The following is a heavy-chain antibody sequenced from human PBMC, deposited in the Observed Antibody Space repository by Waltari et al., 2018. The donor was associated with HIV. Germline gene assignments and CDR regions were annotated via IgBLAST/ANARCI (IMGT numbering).Heavy chain of an antibody. J-gene: IGHJ4*02. CDR1: GYTFTTYD. Sequence: QVQLVQSGAAVKKPGASVKVSCKASGYTFTTYDLNWVRPATGQGLEWMGRMNPNRGNTGYAQKFQGRVTMTRNTSITTAHMELSSLRSDDTAVYYCARGRSGNYRGNSVVDYWGQGTLVTVSS. CDR2: MNPNRGNT. V-gene: IGHV1-8*01. CDR3: ARGRSGNYRGNSVVDY. D-gene: IGHD1-26*01.